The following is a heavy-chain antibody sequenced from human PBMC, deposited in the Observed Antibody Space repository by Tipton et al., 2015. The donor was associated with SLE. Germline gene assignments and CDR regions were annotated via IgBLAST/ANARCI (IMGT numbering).Heavy chain of an antibody. CDR1: GFTFSDYS. J-gene: IGHJ4*02. V-gene: IGHV3-30*02. CDR3: AKFSGDPDSDY. Sequence: GSLRLSCAASGFTFSDYSIHWVRQAPGKGLEWVAFIRSDGSKKYYADSVKGRFTISRDNFKNVLFLQMSNLRSEDTAVYYCAKFSGDPDSDYWGQGSLVSVSS. CDR2: IRSDGSKK. D-gene: IGHD3-10*01.